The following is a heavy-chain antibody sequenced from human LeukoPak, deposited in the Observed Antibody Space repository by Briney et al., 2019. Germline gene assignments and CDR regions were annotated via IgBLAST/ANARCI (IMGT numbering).Heavy chain of an antibody. D-gene: IGHD6-19*01. J-gene: IGHJ6*03. CDR1: GFTFSSYS. CDR3: ARDQGIAVALYYYYYYMDV. V-gene: IGHV3-20*04. CDR2: INWNGGST. Sequence: PGGSLRLSCAASGFTFSSYSMNWVRQAPGKGLEWVSGINWNGGSTGYADSVKGRFTISRDNAKNSLYLQMNSLRAEDTALYYCARDQGIAVALYYYYYYMDVWGKGTTVTVSS.